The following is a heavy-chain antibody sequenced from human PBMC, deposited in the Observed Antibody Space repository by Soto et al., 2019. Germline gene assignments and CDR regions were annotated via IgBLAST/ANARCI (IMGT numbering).Heavy chain of an antibody. V-gene: IGHV4-39*01. CDR1: GGSISSVSYY. Sequence: QLQLQESGPGLVKPSETLSLTCSVSGGSISSVSYYWGWIRQPPGKGLEWIGSIYYSGSAYYSPSLDSRVTMSVHTSKNQLSLELRSVTAADTAVYYCARLHCNSPNCVPLDPWGQGTLVTVSS. D-gene: IGHD2-2*01. CDR2: IYYSGSA. J-gene: IGHJ5*02. CDR3: ARLHCNSPNCVPLDP.